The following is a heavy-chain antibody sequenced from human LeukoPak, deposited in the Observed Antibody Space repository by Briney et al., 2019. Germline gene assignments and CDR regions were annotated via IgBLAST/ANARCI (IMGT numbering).Heavy chain of an antibody. D-gene: IGHD4-17*01. CDR1: GFTFSSYA. Sequence: GGSLRLSCAASGFTFSSYAMSWVRQAPGKGLEWVSAISGSGGSTYYADSVKGRFTISRDNSKNTLYLQMNSLRAEDTAVYYCAKLPLETVTYYYGMDVWGQGTTVTVS. J-gene: IGHJ6*02. CDR2: ISGSGGST. CDR3: AKLPLETVTYYYGMDV. V-gene: IGHV3-23*01.